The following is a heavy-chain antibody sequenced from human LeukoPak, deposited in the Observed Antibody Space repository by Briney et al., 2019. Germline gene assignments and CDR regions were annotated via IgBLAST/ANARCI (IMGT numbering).Heavy chain of an antibody. CDR1: GFTLSSYT. CDR2: ISANGGST. Sequence: GGSLRLSCAASGFTLSSYTMNWVRQAPGKGLEWVSTISANGGSTYYADSVKGRFTISRANSKNTLYLQINSLRADDTAVYYCAKGPGTSGYYPYFDYWGQGTLVTVSS. V-gene: IGHV3-23*01. CDR3: AKGPGTSGYYPYFDY. D-gene: IGHD3-22*01. J-gene: IGHJ4*02.